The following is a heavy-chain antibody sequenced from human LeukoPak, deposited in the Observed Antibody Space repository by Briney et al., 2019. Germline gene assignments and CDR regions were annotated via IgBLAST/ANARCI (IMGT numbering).Heavy chain of an antibody. CDR2: IYYSGST. CDR1: GGSVSSGSYY. D-gene: IGHD3-22*01. CDR3: ARDWGSSGYHYYFDY. J-gene: IGHJ4*02. Sequence: SETLSLTCTVSGGSVSSGSYYWSWIRQPPGKGLEWIGYIYYSGSTNYNPSLKSRVTISVDTSKNQFSLKLSSVTAADTAVYYCARDWGSSGYHYYFDYWGQGTLVTVSS. V-gene: IGHV4-61*01.